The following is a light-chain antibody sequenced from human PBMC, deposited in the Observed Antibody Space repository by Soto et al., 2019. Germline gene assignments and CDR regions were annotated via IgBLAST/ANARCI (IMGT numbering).Light chain of an antibody. Sequence: QSALTQPASVSGSPGQSITISCTGTSSDVGGYNYVSWYQQHPGKAPKFMIYDVSNRPSGVSNRFSGSKSGNTASLTISGLQAEDEADYYCCSYTTSNTRKKVFGTGTKLTVL. J-gene: IGLJ1*01. V-gene: IGLV2-14*01. CDR1: SSDVGGYNY. CDR2: DVS. CDR3: CSYTTSNTRKKV.